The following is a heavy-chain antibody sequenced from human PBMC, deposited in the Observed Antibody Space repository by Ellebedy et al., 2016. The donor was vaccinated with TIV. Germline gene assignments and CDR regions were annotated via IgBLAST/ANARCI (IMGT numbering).Heavy chain of an antibody. CDR3: ARHPDSSNWYMVWWFDP. CDR2: IYYSGST. Sequence: MPSETLSLTCIVSGGSISSYYWSWIRQPPGKGLEWIGYIYYSGSTNYNTSLKSRVTISVDTSKNQFSLKLSSVTAADTAVYYCARHPDSSNWYMVWWFDPWGQGTLVTVSS. V-gene: IGHV4-59*08. CDR1: GGSISSYY. J-gene: IGHJ5*02. D-gene: IGHD6-13*01.